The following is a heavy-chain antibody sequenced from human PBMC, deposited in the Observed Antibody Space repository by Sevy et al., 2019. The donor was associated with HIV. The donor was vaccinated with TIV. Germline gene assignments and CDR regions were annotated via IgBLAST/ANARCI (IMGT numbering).Heavy chain of an antibody. J-gene: IGHJ4*02. V-gene: IGHV1-18*01. CDR1: GYTFTSYG. CDR2: ISAYNGNT. CDR3: ARGGTDRYCSSTSCLPFDY. D-gene: IGHD2-2*01. Sequence: ASVKVSCKASGYTFTSYGISWVRQAPGQGLEWMGWISAYNGNTNYAQKLQGRVTMTTDTFTSTAYMGLRSLRSDDTAVYYCARGGTDRYCSSTSCLPFDYWGQGTLVTVSS.